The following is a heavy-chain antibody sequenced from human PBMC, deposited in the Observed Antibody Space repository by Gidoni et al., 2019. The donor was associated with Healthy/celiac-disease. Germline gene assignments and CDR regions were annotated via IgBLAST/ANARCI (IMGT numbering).Heavy chain of an antibody. D-gene: IGHD2-2*01. CDR2: INPSGGRT. CDR3: ARAPIQSRYYYYGMDV. Sequence: QVQLVQSGAEVKKPGASVKVSCKASGYTFTSYYMHWVRQAPGQGLEWMGIINPSGGRTSYAQKFQGRVTMTRDTSTSTVYMELSSLRSEDTAVYYCARAPIQSRYYYYGMDVWGQGTTVTVSS. CDR1: GYTFTSYY. V-gene: IGHV1-46*03. J-gene: IGHJ6*02.